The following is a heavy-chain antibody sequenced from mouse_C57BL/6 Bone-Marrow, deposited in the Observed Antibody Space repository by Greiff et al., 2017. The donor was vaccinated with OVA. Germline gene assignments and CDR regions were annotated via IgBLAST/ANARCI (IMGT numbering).Heavy chain of an antibody. D-gene: IGHD2-1*01. Sequence: QVQLKQSGAELAKPGASVKLSCKASGYTFTSYWMHWVKQRPGQGLEWIGYINPSSGYTKYNQKFKDKATLTADKSSSTAYMQLSSLTYEDSAVYYSARGWYLGGNYFDYWGQGTTLTVSS. V-gene: IGHV1-7*01. J-gene: IGHJ2*01. CDR2: INPSSGYT. CDR1: GYTFTSYW. CDR3: ARGWYLGGNYFDY.